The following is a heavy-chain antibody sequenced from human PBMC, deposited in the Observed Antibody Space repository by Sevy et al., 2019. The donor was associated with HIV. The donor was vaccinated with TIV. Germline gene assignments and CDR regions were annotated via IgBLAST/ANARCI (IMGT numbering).Heavy chain of an antibody. CDR1: GFTFNNYA. CDR2: ISGSGFST. D-gene: IGHD3-22*01. V-gene: IGHV3-23*01. Sequence: GGSLRLSCAASGFTFNNYAMNWVRQAPGKGLEWVSAISGSGFSTDYAYSVKGRFTFSRDNSKNTLYLQMNSLRAEDTAVYYCAKDRFDGSGYYPEGAFDIWGQGTMVTVSS. J-gene: IGHJ3*02. CDR3: AKDRFDGSGYYPEGAFDI.